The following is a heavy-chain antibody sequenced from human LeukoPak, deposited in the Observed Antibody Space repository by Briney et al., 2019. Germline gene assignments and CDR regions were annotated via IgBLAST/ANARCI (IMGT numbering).Heavy chain of an antibody. Sequence: GGSLRLSCAASGFTFTNFAMNWVRQAPGKGLEWVSSISESGDDPAYADSVKGRFTISRDNSRNTLYLQMISLRAEDTAVYYCAKQFVDVWGQGTLVTVSS. CDR2: ISESGDDP. CDR1: GFTFTNFA. V-gene: IGHV3-23*01. J-gene: IGHJ5*02. D-gene: IGHD5-24*01. CDR3: AKQFVDV.